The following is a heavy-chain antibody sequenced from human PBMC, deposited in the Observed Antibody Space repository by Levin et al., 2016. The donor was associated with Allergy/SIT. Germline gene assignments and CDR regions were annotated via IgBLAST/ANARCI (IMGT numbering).Heavy chain of an antibody. Sequence: WVRQAPGQGLEWMGWINPNSGGTNYAQKFQGWVTMTRDTSISTAYMELSRLRSDDTAVYYCARNGYDFWSGYLGYYYYGMDVWGQGTTVTVSS. CDR2: INPNSGGT. V-gene: IGHV1-2*04. D-gene: IGHD3-3*01. CDR3: ARNGYDFWSGYLGYYYYGMDV. J-gene: IGHJ6*02.